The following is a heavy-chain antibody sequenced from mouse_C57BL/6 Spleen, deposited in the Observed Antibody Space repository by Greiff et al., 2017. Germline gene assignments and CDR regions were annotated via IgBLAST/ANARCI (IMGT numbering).Heavy chain of an antibody. J-gene: IGHJ2*01. Sequence: VQLQESGAELVRPGASVKLSCKASGYTFTDYYINWVKQRPGQGLEWIARIYPGSGNTYYNEKFKGKATLTAEKSSSTAYMQLSSLTSEDSAVYFCARELTTVVAYYFDYWGQGTTLTVSS. CDR2: IYPGSGNT. CDR1: GYTFTDYY. V-gene: IGHV1-76*01. D-gene: IGHD1-1*01. CDR3: ARELTTVVAYYFDY.